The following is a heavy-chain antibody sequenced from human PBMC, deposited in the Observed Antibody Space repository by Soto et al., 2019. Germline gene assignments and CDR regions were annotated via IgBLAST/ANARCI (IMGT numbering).Heavy chain of an antibody. CDR3: ARTGSGYGEFDY. CDR1: GFTFSSYA. J-gene: IGHJ4*02. CDR2: ISGSGAST. V-gene: IGHV3-23*01. D-gene: IGHD5-12*01. Sequence: EVQLLESGGGLVQPGGSLRLSCAASGFTFSSYAMSWVRQAPGKGLAWVSAISGSGASTYYADSVKGRFTISRGSSKNTLYLQMNSLRADDTAVYYCARTGSGYGEFDYWGQGALVSVSS.